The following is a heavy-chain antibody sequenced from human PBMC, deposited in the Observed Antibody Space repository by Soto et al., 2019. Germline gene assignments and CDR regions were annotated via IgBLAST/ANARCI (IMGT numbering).Heavy chain of an antibody. CDR3: VRGGGGGLFDP. D-gene: IGHD2-15*01. V-gene: IGHV3-30-3*01. CDR1: GFTFSSFA. CDR2: ISYDGSNK. Sequence: PGGSLRLSCAASGFTFSSFAIHWVRQAPGKGLEWVAVISYDGSNKYHADSVKGRFTISRDNSKNTLYLQMTSLTAEDTAIYYCVRGGGGGLFDPWGQGTMVTVSS. J-gene: IGHJ5*02.